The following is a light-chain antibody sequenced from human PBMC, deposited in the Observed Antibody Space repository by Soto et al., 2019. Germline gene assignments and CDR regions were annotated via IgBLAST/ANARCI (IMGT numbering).Light chain of an antibody. CDR2: AAS. V-gene: IGKV1-9*01. CDR1: QSITIY. CDR3: QQFNSYPIT. J-gene: IGKJ5*01. Sequence: DIQVTQSPSSLSASVGDRVTITCRTSQSITIYLNWYQQKPGKAPRLLIYAASRLQTGVPSRFSGSGSGTEFTLTISSLQPEDFATYYCQQFNSYPITFGQGTRLEIK.